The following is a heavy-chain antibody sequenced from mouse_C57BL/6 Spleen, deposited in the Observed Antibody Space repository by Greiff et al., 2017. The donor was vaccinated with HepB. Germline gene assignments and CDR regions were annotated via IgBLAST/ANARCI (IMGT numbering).Heavy chain of an antibody. D-gene: IGHD2-4*01. CDR1: GYTFTSYW. V-gene: IGHV1-69*01. CDR2: IDPSDSYT. CDR3: ARREIYYDYGFAY. J-gene: IGHJ3*01. Sequence: VQLQQPGAELVMPGASVKLSCKASGYTFTSYWMHWVKQRPGQDLEWIGEIDPSDSYTNYNQKFKGKSTLTVDKSSSTAYMQLSSLTAEDSAVYYCARREIYYDYGFAYWGQGTLVTVSA.